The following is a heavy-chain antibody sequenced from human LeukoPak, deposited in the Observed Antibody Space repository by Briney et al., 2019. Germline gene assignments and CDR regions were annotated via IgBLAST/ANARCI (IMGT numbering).Heavy chain of an antibody. Sequence: ASVKVSCKASGYTFTSYGISWVRQAPGQGLEWMGWISAYNGNTNYAQKLQGRVTMTTDTSTSTAYMELRSLRSDDTAVYYCARVTSYYYDSSGYYGNWFDPWGQGTTVTVSS. J-gene: IGHJ5*01. V-gene: IGHV1-18*01. D-gene: IGHD3-22*01. CDR1: GYTFTSYG. CDR2: ISAYNGNT. CDR3: ARVTSYYYDSSGYYGNWFDP.